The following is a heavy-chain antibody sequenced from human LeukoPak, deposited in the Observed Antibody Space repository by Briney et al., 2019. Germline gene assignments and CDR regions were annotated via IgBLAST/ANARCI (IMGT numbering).Heavy chain of an antibody. CDR2: ISSGNTI. Sequence: GGSLRLSCAASGFTFSSYEMNWVRQAPGKGLEWVSYISSGNTIYYADSVKGRFTISRDNAKNSLYLQMNSLRAEDTAVYYCARDLLLDYWGQGTLVTVSS. CDR1: GFTFSSYE. V-gene: IGHV3-48*03. CDR3: ARDLLLDY. J-gene: IGHJ4*02.